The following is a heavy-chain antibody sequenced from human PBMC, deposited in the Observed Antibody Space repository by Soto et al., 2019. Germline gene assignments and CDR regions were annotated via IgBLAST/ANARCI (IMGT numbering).Heavy chain of an antibody. J-gene: IGHJ6*03. CDR3: ARDVYVDV. Sequence: GGSLRLSCAASGFAFSTYSMNWVRQAPGKGLEWVSYITSSGNIIYYTDSVKGRFTISRDNAKNSLDLQMNSLRAEDTAVYYCARDVYVDVWGKGTTVTVTS. CDR1: GFAFSTYS. CDR2: ITSSGNII. V-gene: IGHV3-48*01.